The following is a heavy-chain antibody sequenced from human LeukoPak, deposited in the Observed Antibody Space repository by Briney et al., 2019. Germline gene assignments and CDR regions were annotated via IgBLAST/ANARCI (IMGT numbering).Heavy chain of an antibody. D-gene: IGHD3-22*01. CDR3: AKRGYYYDSSGYFDY. V-gene: IGHV3-23*01. J-gene: IGHJ4*02. CDR1: GFTFSGYA. Sequence: PGGSLRLSCAASGFTFSGYAMSWVRQAPGKGLEWVSAISGSGGSTYYADSVKGRFTISRDNSKNTLYLQMNSLRAEDTAVYYRAKRGYYYDSSGYFDYWGQGTLVTVSS. CDR2: ISGSGGST.